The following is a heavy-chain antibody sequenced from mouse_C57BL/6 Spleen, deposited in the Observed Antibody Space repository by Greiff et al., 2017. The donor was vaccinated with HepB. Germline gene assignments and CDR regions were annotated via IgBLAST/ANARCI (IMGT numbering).Heavy chain of an antibody. V-gene: IGHV5-4*01. CDR1: GFTFSSYA. Sequence: EVHLVESGGGLVKPGGSLKLSCAASGFTFSSYAMSWVRQTPEKRLEWVATISDGGSYTYYPDNVKGRFTISRDNAKNNLYLQMSHLKSEDTAMYYCARAYGSSDGWFAYWGQGTLVTVSA. J-gene: IGHJ3*01. CDR3: ARAYGSSDGWFAY. D-gene: IGHD1-1*01. CDR2: ISDGGSYT.